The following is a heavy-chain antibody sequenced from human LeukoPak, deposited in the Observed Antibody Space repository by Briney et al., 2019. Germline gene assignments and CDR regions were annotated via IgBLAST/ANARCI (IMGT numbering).Heavy chain of an antibody. CDR2: ISYDGSNK. CDR1: GYTFTSYD. V-gene: IGHV3-30*04. D-gene: IGHD3-10*01. Sequence: SCKASGYTFTSYDINWVRQAPGKGLEWVAVISYDGSNKYYADSVKGRFTISRDNSKNTLYLQMNSLRAEDTAVYYCARELHMDVWGKGTTVTVSS. J-gene: IGHJ6*04. CDR3: ARELHMDV.